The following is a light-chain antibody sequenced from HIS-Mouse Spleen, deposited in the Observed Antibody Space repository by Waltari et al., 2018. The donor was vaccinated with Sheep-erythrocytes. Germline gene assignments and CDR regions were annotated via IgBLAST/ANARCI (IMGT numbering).Light chain of an antibody. V-gene: IGLV3-1*01. Sequence: SYELTQTPSVSVSPGQTASIPCSGDELGDKYACWYQQKPGQSPVLVIYQDSKRPSGIPERFSGSNSGNTATLTISGTQAMDEADYYCQAWDSSTEVFGGGTKLTVL. CDR1: ELGDKY. CDR3: QAWDSSTEV. J-gene: IGLJ2*01. CDR2: QDS.